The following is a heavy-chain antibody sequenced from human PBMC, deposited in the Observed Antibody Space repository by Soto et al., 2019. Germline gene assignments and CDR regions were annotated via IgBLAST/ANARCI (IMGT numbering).Heavy chain of an antibody. Sequence: GGSLRLSCAASGFTFSSYWMHWVRQTPGKGLVWVSRINSDGSSTSYADSVKGRFTISRDNAKNTLYLQMNSLRAEDTAVYYCARERDDILTFGGQFDPWGQGTLVTVSS. D-gene: IGHD3-9*01. V-gene: IGHV3-74*01. J-gene: IGHJ5*02. CDR2: INSDGSST. CDR1: GFTFSSYW. CDR3: ARERDDILTFGGQFDP.